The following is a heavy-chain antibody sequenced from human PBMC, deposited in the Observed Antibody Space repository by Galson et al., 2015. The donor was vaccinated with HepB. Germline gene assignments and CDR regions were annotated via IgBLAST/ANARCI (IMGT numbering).Heavy chain of an antibody. CDR1: GFTFSSYG. CDR2: IRYDGSTK. D-gene: IGHD5-12*01. V-gene: IGHV3-30*02. Sequence: SLRLSCAASGFTFSSYGMHWVRQAPGKGLEWVAFIRYDGSTKYYADSVKGRFTISRDNSKNTLYLQMNSLRAEGTAVYYCAKHSDYGNIDYWGQGTLVTVSS. J-gene: IGHJ4*02. CDR3: AKHSDYGNIDY.